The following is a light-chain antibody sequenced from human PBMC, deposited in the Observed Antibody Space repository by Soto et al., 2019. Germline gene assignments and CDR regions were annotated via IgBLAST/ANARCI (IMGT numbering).Light chain of an antibody. J-gene: IGLJ1*01. CDR3: NAYTTSSTYV. V-gene: IGLV2-14*01. CDR1: SSDVGGYNF. CDR2: EVS. Sequence: QSVLPQPAAVSGSPGQSITISCTGTSSDVGGYNFVSWYQQHPGKAPKLMIFEVSNRPSGVSNRFSGSKSGNTASLTISGLQAEDEADYYCNAYTTSSTYVFGTGTKVTV.